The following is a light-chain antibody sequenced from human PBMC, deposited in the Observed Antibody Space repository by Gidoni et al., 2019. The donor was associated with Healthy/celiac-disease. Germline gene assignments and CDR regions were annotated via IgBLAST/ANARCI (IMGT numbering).Light chain of an antibody. CDR1: QSLLHSNGYND. J-gene: IGKJ1*01. Sequence: DLVMTQSPLSLPVTPGEPASISCRASQSLLHSNGYNDLDWYLQKPGQSPQLLIYWGSTRASGVPDRFSGSGSGTDFTLKISRVEAEDVGVYYCMQALQTPPTFGQGTKVEIK. CDR3: MQALQTPPT. CDR2: WGS. V-gene: IGKV2-28*01.